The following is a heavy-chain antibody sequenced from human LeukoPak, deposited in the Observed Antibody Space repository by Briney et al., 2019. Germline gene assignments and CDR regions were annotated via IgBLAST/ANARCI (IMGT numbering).Heavy chain of an antibody. CDR2: INPSGGST. Sequence: ASVKVSCKASGYTFTSYGISWVRQAPGQGLEWMGIINPSGGSTSYAQKFQGRVTMTRDMSTSTVYMELSSLRSEDTAVYYCARDYYDSSGYYEMGAFDIWGQGTMVTVSS. D-gene: IGHD3-22*01. CDR3: ARDYYDSSGYYEMGAFDI. J-gene: IGHJ3*02. V-gene: IGHV1-46*01. CDR1: GYTFTSYG.